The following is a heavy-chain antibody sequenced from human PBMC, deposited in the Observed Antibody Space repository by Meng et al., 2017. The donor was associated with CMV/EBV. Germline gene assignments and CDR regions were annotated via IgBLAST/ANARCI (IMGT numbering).Heavy chain of an antibody. CDR3: ARGDYDFWSGYRD. V-gene: IGHV5-51*01. D-gene: IGHD3-3*01. CDR1: GYSFTSYW. J-gene: IGHJ4*02. Sequence: KVSCKGSGYSFTSYWIGWVRQMPGKGLEWMGIIYPGDSDTRYSPSFQGQVTIPADKSISTAYLQWSSLKASDTAMYYCARGDYDFWSGYRDWGQGTLVTVSS. CDR2: IYPGDSDT.